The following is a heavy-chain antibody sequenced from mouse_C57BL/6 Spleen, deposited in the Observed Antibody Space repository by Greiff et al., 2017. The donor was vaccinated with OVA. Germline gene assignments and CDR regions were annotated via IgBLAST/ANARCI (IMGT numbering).Heavy chain of an antibody. CDR1: GFPFSSYA. V-gene: IGHV5-4*03. Sequence: DVMLVESGGGLVKPGGSLKLSCAASGFPFSSYAMSWVRQTPDKRLEWVATIRAGGSYTYYPENVKGLFTISRDNAKNNLYLQMSHLKSEDAAMYYCASDDSNYGAWFAYWGQGTLVTVSA. CDR3: ASDDSNYGAWFAY. D-gene: IGHD2-5*01. CDR2: IRAGGSYT. J-gene: IGHJ3*01.